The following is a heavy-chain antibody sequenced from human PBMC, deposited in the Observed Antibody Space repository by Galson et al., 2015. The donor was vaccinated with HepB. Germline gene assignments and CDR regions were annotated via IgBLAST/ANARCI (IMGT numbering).Heavy chain of an antibody. CDR1: GFTFTTYG. CDR2: ITSAGYAI. J-gene: IGHJ2*01. V-gene: IGHV3-48*04. Sequence: SLRLSCAASGFTFTTYGMNWVRQAPGKGLEWVSYITSAGYAIYYADSVEGRFTISRDNAKNSLYLQINSLRGDDTAVYYCARGVSLRYFDLWGRGTLVTVSS. CDR3: ARGVSLRYFDL.